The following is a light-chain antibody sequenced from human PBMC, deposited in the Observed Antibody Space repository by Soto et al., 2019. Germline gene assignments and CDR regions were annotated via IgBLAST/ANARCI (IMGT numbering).Light chain of an antibody. V-gene: IGKV1-39*01. CDR1: QSISSY. CDR2: AAS. CDR3: QQYNTYST. Sequence: DIQMTQSPSSLSASVGDRVTITCRASQSISSYLNWYQQKPGKAPKLLIYAASSLQGGVPSRFSGSGSGTDFTLTISSLQPDDFATYYCQQYNTYSTFGQGTRLEIK. J-gene: IGKJ5*01.